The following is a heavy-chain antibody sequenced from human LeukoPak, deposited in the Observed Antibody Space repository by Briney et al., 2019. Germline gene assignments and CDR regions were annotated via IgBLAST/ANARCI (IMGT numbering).Heavy chain of an antibody. CDR3: AKPQYALMVYAGWGY. J-gene: IGHJ4*02. Sequence: PGGSLRLSCAASGFTFSSYAMSWVRQAPGKGLEWVSAISGSGGSTYYADSVKGRFTISRDNSKNTLYLQMNSLRAEDTAVYYCAKPQYALMVYAGWGYWGQGTLVTVSS. V-gene: IGHV3-23*01. CDR2: ISGSGGST. D-gene: IGHD2-8*01. CDR1: GFTFSSYA.